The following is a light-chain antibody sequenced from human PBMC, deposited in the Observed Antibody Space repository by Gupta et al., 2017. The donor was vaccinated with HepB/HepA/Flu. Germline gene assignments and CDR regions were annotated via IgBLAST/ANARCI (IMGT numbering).Light chain of an antibody. CDR2: KVS. V-gene: IGKV2-30*01. CDR1: QSLLYSDGNTR. J-gene: IGKJ2*01. CDR3: MQYTHWPHT. Sequence: DAVLTPSPLSLPVTLGQPASISCRSSQSLLYSDGNTRLHLFLQRPGQSPRRLIYKVSNRDSGVPDRFSGSGSGTDFTLKISRVEPDDVGVYYCMQYTHWPHTFGQGTKLEIK.